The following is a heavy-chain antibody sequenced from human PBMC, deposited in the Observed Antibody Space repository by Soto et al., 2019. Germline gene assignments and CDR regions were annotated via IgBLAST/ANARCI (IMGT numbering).Heavy chain of an antibody. Sequence: QVQLQESGPGLVKPSGTLSLTCAVSGASISSSNWWSWVRQTPGKGLEWIGEIYHSGSTNYNPALKSGVTISVYKCKLPFSLKLSSVSASGTGVYYCGRERAFRECSPGYYCYGMDVGGQGTTVTVSS. CDR3: GRERAFRECSPGYYCYGMDV. CDR1: GASISSSNW. V-gene: IGHV4-4*02. D-gene: IGHD3-10*01. J-gene: IGHJ6*02. CDR2: IYHSGST.